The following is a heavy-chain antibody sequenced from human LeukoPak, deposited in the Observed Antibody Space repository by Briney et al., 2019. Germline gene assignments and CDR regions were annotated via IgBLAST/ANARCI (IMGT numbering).Heavy chain of an antibody. V-gene: IGHV3-11*04. J-gene: IGHJ3*02. CDR1: GFTFSDYY. CDR2: ISSSGSTI. D-gene: IGHD3-22*01. Sequence: GGSLRLSCAASGFTFSDYYMSWIRQAPGKGLEWVSYISSSGSTIYYADSVKGRFTISRDNAQNSLYLQMNSLRAEDTAVYYCARNSSGYHDAFDIWGQGTMVTVSS. CDR3: ARNSSGYHDAFDI.